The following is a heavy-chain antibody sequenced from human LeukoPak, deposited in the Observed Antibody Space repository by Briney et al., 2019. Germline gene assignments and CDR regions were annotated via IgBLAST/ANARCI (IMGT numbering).Heavy chain of an antibody. CDR2: IIPIFGTA. D-gene: IGHD3-22*01. J-gene: IGHJ4*02. CDR1: GCTFSSYA. CDR3: ACSGYYYHLGGEGHDY. V-gene: IGHV1-69*13. Sequence: SLKVSCKASGCTFSSYAISWVRQAPGQGLEWMGGIIPIFGTANYAQKFQGRVTITADESTSTAYMELSSLRSEDTAVYYCACSGYYYHLGGEGHDYWGQGTLVTVSS.